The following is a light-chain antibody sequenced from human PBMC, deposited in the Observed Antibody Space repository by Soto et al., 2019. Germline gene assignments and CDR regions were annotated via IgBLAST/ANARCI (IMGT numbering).Light chain of an antibody. J-gene: IGKJ2*01. V-gene: IGKV3-15*01. CDR2: RTS. Sequence: EIVITQSPATLSVSTGERATLSCRASQSISSNLAWYQQKPGQAPRLLMFRTSSRATGFPARFSGSGSGTEFTLTISRLEPDDVAVYYCQQYDTSPPMYTFGQGTKVDIK. CDR3: QQYDTSPPMYT. CDR1: QSISSN.